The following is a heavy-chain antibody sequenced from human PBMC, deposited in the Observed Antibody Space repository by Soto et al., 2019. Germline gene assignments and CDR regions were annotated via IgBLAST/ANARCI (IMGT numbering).Heavy chain of an antibody. V-gene: IGHV3-48*03. CDR1: EFTFSRYD. CDR2: ISASGSAI. CDR3: AREPSYSGTYIYFDF. J-gene: IGHJ4*02. D-gene: IGHD1-26*01. Sequence: LRLSCAASEFTFSRYDMNWVRQVPGKGLEWVAHISASGSAIYYADSVKDRFTISRDNAKNSLYLQMNSLRAEDTAIYYCAREPSYSGTYIYFDFWGQGTLVTVSS.